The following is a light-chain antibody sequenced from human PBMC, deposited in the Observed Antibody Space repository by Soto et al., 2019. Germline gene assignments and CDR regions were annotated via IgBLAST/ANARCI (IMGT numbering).Light chain of an antibody. V-gene: IGLV2-14*01. CDR1: SSDVGGYNY. CDR2: EVS. J-gene: IGLJ1*01. Sequence: QSVLTQPASVSGSPGQSITISCTGTSSDVGGYNYVSWHQQHPGKAPKLMIYEVSNRPSGVSNRFSGSKSGNTASLTISGLPAEADADYYFISYTSKVFGTGTKLTVL. CDR3: ISYTSKV.